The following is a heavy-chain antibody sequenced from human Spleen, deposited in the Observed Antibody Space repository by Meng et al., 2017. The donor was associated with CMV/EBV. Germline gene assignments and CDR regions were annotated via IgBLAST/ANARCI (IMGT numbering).Heavy chain of an antibody. J-gene: IGHJ4*02. CDR1: GFTFSDYA. CDR2: ISWNSGSI. CDR3: AKGKWLLYYFDY. V-gene: IGHV3-9*01. Sequence: SLRLSCAASGFTFSDYAMHWVRQAPGKGLEWVSGISWNSGSIGYADSVKGRFTISRDNAKNSLYLQMNSLRAEDTALYYCAKGKWLLYYFDYWGQGTLVTVSS. D-gene: IGHD6-19*01.